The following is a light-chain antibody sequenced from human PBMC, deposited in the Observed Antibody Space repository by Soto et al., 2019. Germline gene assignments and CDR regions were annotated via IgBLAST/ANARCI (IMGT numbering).Light chain of an antibody. CDR3: QKYNSAPLT. V-gene: IGKV1-27*01. J-gene: IGKJ4*01. Sequence: DVQMTQSPSSLSAFVGDRVTITCRASQGIAPYLAWFQQKPGKVPKLLIYATSTSQSGVPSRFSGSGSGTDFTLTISSLQPEDGGTYYCQKYNSAPLTFGGGTKVEIK. CDR1: QGIAPY. CDR2: ATS.